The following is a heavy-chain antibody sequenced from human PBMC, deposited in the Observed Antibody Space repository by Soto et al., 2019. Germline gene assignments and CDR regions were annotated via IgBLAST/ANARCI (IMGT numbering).Heavy chain of an antibody. J-gene: IGHJ6*02. CDR1: GFTFSSYA. D-gene: IGHD1-26*01. CDR3: ARTAIVGATTSYYGMDV. V-gene: IGHV3-30-3*01. CDR2: ISYDGSNK. Sequence: RLSCAASGFTFSSYAMHWVRQAPGKGLEWVAVISYDGSNKYYADSVKGRFTISRDNSKNTLYLQMNSLRAEDTAVYYCARTAIVGATTSYYGMDVWGQGTTVTVSS.